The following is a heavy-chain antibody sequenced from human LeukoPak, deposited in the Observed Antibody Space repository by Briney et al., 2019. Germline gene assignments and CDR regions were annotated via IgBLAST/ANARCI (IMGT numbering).Heavy chain of an antibody. J-gene: IGHJ4*02. CDR3: ARDPTY. V-gene: IGHV4-59*01. CDR1: GDSINSYY. CDR2: IYYTGST. Sequence: PSETLSLTCTVSGDSINSYYWTRIRQAPGKGLEWIGYIYYTGSTNYSPSLKSRVSISIDPSKNQFSLKLTSVTAADTAVYYCARDPTYWGQGILVTVSS.